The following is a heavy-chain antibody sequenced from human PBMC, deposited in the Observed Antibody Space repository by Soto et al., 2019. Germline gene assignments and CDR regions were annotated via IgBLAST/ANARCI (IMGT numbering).Heavy chain of an antibody. J-gene: IGHJ5*02. D-gene: IGHD1-26*01. CDR1: GFTFSSYA. CDR2: ISYDGSNK. V-gene: IGHV3-30-3*01. Sequence: GGSLRLSCAASGFTFSSYAMHWVRQAPGKGLEWVAVISYDGSNKYYADSVKGRFTISRDNSKNTLYLQMNSLRAEDTAVYYCAREAQEGATDNWFDPWGQGTLVTVSS. CDR3: AREAQEGATDNWFDP.